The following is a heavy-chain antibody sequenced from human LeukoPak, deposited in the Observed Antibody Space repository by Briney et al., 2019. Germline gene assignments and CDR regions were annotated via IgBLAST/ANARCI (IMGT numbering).Heavy chain of an antibody. Sequence: SETLSLTCIVSGVSIRSYYWSWIRQPPGKGLEWIGYIYYSGSTNYNPSLKSRVTISVDTSKNQFSLKLSSVTAADTAVYYCARASGGWYQTYYYYYMDVWGKGTTVTVSS. CDR2: IYYSGST. D-gene: IGHD6-19*01. V-gene: IGHV4-59*01. CDR1: GVSIRSYY. J-gene: IGHJ6*03. CDR3: ARASGGWYQTYYYYYMDV.